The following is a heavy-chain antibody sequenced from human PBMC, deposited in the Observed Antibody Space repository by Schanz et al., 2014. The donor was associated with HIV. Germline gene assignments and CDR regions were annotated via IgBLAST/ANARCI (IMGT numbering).Heavy chain of an antibody. D-gene: IGHD4-17*01. Sequence: VQLVESGGGLVQPGASLRLSCAVSGFTIRSYPMSWVRQAPGKGLEWVSGMRGSDDSTFYADSVKGRFTISRDNSKNTLYFQMNSLRAEDTAVYYCAKAEDYCDYVVAFDIWGQGTLVSVSS. J-gene: IGHJ4*02. CDR3: AKAEDYCDYVVAFDI. CDR2: MRGSDDST. CDR1: GFTIRSYP. V-gene: IGHV3-23*04.